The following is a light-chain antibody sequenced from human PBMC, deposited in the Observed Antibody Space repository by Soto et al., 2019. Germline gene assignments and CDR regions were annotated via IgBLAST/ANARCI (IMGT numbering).Light chain of an antibody. V-gene: IGKV3-20*01. CDR2: GAS. J-gene: IGKJ5*01. Sequence: EMVMTQSPGALSLSPGERATLSCRASQSVTSNYLAWYQQKPGQAPRLLIYGASSRATGIPDRFSGSGSGTDFTLTISRLEPEDFAVYYCHHYGGSPITFGQGTRLEIK. CDR1: QSVTSNY. CDR3: HHYGGSPIT.